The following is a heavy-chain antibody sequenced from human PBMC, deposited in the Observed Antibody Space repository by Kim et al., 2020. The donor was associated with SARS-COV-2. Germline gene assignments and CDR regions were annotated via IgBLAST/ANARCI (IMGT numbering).Heavy chain of an antibody. J-gene: IGHJ6*02. CDR2: IIPIFGTA. CDR3: ARDRGKNYDILTGPFYYYGMDV. CDR1: GGTFSSYA. Sequence: SVKVSCKASGGTFSSYAISWVRQAPGQGLEWMGGIIPIFGTANYAQKFQGRVTITADESTSTAYMELSSLRSEDTAVYYCARDRGKNYDILTGPFYYYGMDVWGQGTTVTVSS. V-gene: IGHV1-69*13. D-gene: IGHD3-9*01.